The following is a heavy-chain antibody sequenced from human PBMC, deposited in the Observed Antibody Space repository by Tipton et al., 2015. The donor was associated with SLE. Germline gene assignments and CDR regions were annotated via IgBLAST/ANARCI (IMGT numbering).Heavy chain of an antibody. D-gene: IGHD6-19*01. J-gene: IGHJ4*02. V-gene: IGHV3-66*02. Sequence: SLRLSCAASGFTVSSNYMSWVRQAPGKGLEWVSVIYSGGSTYYADSVKGRFTISRDNSKNTLYLQMNSLRAEDTAVYYCARPLAGSHFDYWGQGTLVTVSS. CDR3: ARPLAGSHFDY. CDR1: GFTVSSNY. CDR2: IYSGGST.